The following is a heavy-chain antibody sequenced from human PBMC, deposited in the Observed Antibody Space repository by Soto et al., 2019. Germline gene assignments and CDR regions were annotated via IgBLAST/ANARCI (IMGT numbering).Heavy chain of an antibody. CDR1: GGSISSSSYY. D-gene: IGHD6-13*01. J-gene: IGHJ5*02. CDR2: IYYSGST. CDR3: ARFMYSSSWYLGSPNYYFEH. V-gene: IGHV4-39*01. Sequence: SETRSLTCTVSGGSISSSSYYWGWIRQPPGKGLEWIGSIYYSGSTSSTPSRKRRATISVDTSKHQFSLTLSSVTPAHTAVYYCARFMYSSSWYLGSPNYYFEHWGHGPLGTV.